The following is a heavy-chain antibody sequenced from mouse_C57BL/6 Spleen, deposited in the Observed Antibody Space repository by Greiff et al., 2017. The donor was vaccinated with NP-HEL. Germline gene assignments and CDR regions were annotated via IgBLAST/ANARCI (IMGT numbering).Heavy chain of an antibody. CDR2: IYPSDSET. Sequence: VQLQQPGAELVRPGSSVKLSCKASGYTFTSYWMDWVKQRPGQGLEWIGNIYPSDSETHYNQKFKDKATLTVDKSSGTAYMQLSSLTSEDSAVYYCAREGGITTVVGFAYWGQGTLVTVSA. D-gene: IGHD1-1*01. J-gene: IGHJ3*01. V-gene: IGHV1-61*01. CDR1: GYTFTSYW. CDR3: AREGGITTVVGFAY.